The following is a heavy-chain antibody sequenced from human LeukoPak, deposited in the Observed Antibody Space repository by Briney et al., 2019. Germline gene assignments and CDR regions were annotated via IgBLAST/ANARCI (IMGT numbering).Heavy chain of an antibody. Sequence: GGSLRLSCAASGFPFSSYGMSWVRQAPGKGLEWVSAISGSGGSTYYADSVKGRFTISRDNSKDTLYLQMNSLRAEDTAVYYCAAISSYYYMDVWGKGTTVTISS. CDR3: AAISSYYYMDV. V-gene: IGHV3-23*01. CDR1: GFPFSSYG. J-gene: IGHJ6*03. D-gene: IGHD2-21*01. CDR2: ISGSGGST.